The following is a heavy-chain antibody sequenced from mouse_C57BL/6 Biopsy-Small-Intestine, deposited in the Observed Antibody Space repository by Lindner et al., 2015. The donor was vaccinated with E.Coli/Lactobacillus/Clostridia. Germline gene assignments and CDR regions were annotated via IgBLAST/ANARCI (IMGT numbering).Heavy chain of an antibody. CDR2: IIPIFPTP. CDR1: GGTFSNYA. J-gene: IGHJ1*01. D-gene: IGHD1-1*01. V-gene: IGHV1-81*01. CDR3: ARDARGDFGGNYYYRLDV. Sequence: SVKVSCKASGGTFSNYAISWVRQAPGQGLEWMGGIIPIFPTPDYPQKFQGRVTITADESTSTAYMELSSLRSEDTAVYYCARDARGDFGGNYYYRLDVWGQGTTVTVTS.